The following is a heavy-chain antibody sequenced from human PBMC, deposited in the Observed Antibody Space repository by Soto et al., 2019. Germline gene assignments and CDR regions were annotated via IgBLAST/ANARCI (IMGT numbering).Heavy chain of an antibody. CDR2: FDPEDGET. Sequence: ASVKVSCKVSGYTLTELSMHWVRQAPGKGLEWMGGFDPEDGETIYAQKFQGRVTMTEDTSTDTAYMELSSLRSEDTAVYYCATAFSTALLVAATDRRDAFAICAQGTMVTGS. CDR3: ATAFSTALLVAATDRRDAFAI. V-gene: IGHV1-24*01. J-gene: IGHJ3*02. CDR1: GYTLTELS. D-gene: IGHD2-15*01.